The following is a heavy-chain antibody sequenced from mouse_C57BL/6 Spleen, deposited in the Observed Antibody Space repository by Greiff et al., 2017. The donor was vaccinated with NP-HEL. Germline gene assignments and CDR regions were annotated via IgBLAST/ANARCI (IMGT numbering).Heavy chain of an antibody. CDR3: TTRITTSGYFDY. Sequence: VQLQQSGAELVRPGASVKLSCTASGFNIKDYYMHWVQQRPEQGLEWIGRIDPEDGATEYAPKFQGKATMSADTSSNTAYLQLSSLTSEDTAVYYCTTRITTSGYFDYWGQGTTLTVSS. CDR1: GFNIKDYY. D-gene: IGHD1-1*01. CDR2: IDPEDGAT. V-gene: IGHV14-1*01. J-gene: IGHJ2*01.